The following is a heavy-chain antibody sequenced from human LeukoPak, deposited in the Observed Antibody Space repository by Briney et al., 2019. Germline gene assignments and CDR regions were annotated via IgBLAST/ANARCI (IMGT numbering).Heavy chain of an antibody. V-gene: IGHV4-59*08. CDR3: ARKSARGGDFDY. CDR2: IHYTGST. J-gene: IGHJ4*02. Sequence: SETLSLTCTVSGGSISDYYWNWIRQPPGKGLEWIGNIHYTGSTNYNPSLRSRVTISVDTSKNQFSLKLTSVTATDTAIYYCARKSARGGDFDYWGQGTLVTVSS. D-gene: IGHD6-6*01. CDR1: GGSISDYY.